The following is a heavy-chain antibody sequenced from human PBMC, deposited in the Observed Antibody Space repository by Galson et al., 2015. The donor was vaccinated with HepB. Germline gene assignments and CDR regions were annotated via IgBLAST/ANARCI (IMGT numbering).Heavy chain of an antibody. J-gene: IGHJ4*02. CDR1: GFNFSTYE. CDR2: ISISGSSI. Sequence: SLRLSCAVSGFNFSTYEMNWVRQAPGKGLEWVSYISISGSSIYYADSVKGRFTISRDNTKNSLYLQMNSLRAEDTAVYYCARGFKRSWWEIVFYFDFWGLGTLVTVSS. V-gene: IGHV3-48*03. CDR3: ARGFKRSWWEIVFYFDF. D-gene: IGHD1-26*01.